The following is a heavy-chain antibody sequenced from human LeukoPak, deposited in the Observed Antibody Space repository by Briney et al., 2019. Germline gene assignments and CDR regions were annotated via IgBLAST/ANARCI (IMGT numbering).Heavy chain of an antibody. V-gene: IGHV5-51*01. J-gene: IGHJ4*02. Sequence: GASLKIFCKGSGYSFTSYWIGWVRQMAGKGLEWMVIIYPGDSDTRYSPSFQGQVTISADKSISAAYLQWSSLKATDNAMYYCARHRAAAEGGALDYWGQGTLVTVSS. CDR3: ARHRAAAEGGALDY. CDR2: IYPGDSDT. D-gene: IGHD6-13*01. CDR1: GYSFTSYW.